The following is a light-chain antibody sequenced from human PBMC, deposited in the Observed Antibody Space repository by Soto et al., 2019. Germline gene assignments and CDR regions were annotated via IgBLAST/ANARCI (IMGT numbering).Light chain of an antibody. CDR1: SGHSSYA. CDR2: LSSDGSH. Sequence: QLVLTQSPSASASLGASVKLTCTLSSGHSSYAIAWHQQQPEKGPRYLMKLSSDGSHSKGAGIPDRFSGSSSGAERYLTISSLQSEDEADYYCQTWEAGARVVFGGGTKLTVL. V-gene: IGLV4-69*01. J-gene: IGLJ2*01. CDR3: QTWEAGARVV.